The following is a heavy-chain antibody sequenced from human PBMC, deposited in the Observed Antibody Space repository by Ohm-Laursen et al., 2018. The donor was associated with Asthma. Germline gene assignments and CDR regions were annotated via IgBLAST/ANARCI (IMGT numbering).Heavy chain of an antibody. D-gene: IGHD5-18*01. Sequence: GTLSLTCGVSGGSISSYHWSWIRQPPGKGLEWIWYIYYSGSTNYNPSLKSRVTISVDTSKNQFSLKLSSVTAADTAVYYCASVDTAMVFDYWGQGTLVTVSS. CDR1: GGSISSYH. V-gene: IGHV4-59*01. CDR2: IYYSGST. CDR3: ASVDTAMVFDY. J-gene: IGHJ4*02.